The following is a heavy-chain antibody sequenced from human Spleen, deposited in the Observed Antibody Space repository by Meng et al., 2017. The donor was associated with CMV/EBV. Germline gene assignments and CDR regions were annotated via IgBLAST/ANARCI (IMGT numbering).Heavy chain of an antibody. Sequence: LSPACAVYGGSFRGYYWSWIRQPPGKGLEWIGEINHSGSTNYNPSLKSRVTISVDTSKNQFSLKLSSVTAADTAVYYCASGDDFHFDPWGQGTLVTVSS. V-gene: IGHV4-34*01. D-gene: IGHD3/OR15-3a*01. J-gene: IGHJ5*02. CDR2: INHSGST. CDR1: GGSFRGYY. CDR3: ASGDDFHFDP.